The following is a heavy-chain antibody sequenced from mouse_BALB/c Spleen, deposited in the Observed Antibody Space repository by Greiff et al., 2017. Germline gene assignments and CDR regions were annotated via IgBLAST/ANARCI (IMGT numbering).Heavy chain of an antibody. CDR2: IWAGGST. D-gene: IGHD2-4*01. Sequence: VKLMESGPGLVAPSQSLSITCTVSGFSLTSYGVHWVRQPPGKGLEWLGVIWAGGSTNYNSALMSRLSISKDNSKSQVFLKMNSLQTDDTAMYYCARDGGGLRPAWFADWGQGTLVTVSA. CDR1: GFSLTSYG. J-gene: IGHJ3*01. V-gene: IGHV2-9*02. CDR3: ARDGGGLRPAWFAD.